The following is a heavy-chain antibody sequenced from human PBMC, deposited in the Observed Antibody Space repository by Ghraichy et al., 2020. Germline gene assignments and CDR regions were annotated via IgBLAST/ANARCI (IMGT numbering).Heavy chain of an antibody. CDR1: GYTFTGYY. Sequence: ASVKVSCKASGYTFTGYYMHWVRQAPGQGLEWMGRINPNIGGTNYAQKFQGRVTMTRDTSMSTVYLELSRLKYDDTAVYYCVKEGRDGDYAYHFDYWGQGTLVTVSS. CDR3: VKEGRDGDYAYHFDY. V-gene: IGHV1-2*06. J-gene: IGHJ4*02. D-gene: IGHD4-17*01. CDR2: INPNIGGT.